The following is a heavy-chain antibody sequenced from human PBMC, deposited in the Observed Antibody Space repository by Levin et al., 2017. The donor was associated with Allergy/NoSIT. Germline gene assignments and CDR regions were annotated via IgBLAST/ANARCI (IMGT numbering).Heavy chain of an antibody. V-gene: IGHV3-30*04. D-gene: IGHD2-2*01. CDR3: ASRSPPYSSTYSRGLDF. Sequence: AGGSLRLSCAGSGGTFSYFDVHWVRQAPGKGLAWVALISHDGGKTYYADSVKGRFTVSRDNSKNTSFMEMNSLTVEDTAVYFCASRSPPYSSTYSRGLDFWGQGALVTVSS. J-gene: IGHJ4*02. CDR2: ISHDGGKT. CDR1: GGTFSYFD.